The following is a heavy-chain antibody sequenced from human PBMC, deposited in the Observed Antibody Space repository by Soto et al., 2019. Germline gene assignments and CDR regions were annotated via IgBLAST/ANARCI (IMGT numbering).Heavy chain of an antibody. V-gene: IGHV1-18*01. CDR2: NSASNGKR. D-gene: IGHD2-21*01. J-gene: IGHJ3*02. Sequence: QGQLLQSGDEVKKPGASVRVSCRASGYDFTSYGISWVRQAPGQGLEWVSWNSASNGKRDTAQKFQGRVTMNLDTSTDTANMELGVLTSADTAVYYCARGRIVASIHDAFEIWGQGAMVAVAS. CDR3: ARGRIVASIHDAFEI. CDR1: GYDFTSYG.